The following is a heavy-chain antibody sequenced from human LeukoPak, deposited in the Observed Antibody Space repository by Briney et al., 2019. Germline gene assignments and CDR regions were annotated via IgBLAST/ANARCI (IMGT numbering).Heavy chain of an antibody. CDR2: ISAYNGNT. V-gene: IGHV1-18*01. Sequence: ASVKVSCKASGYTFTSYGISWVRRAPGQGLEWMGWISAYNGNTNYAQKLQGRVTMTTDTSTSTAYMELRSLRSDDTAVYYCARGPYVLLWFGEFPSFDYWGQGTLVAVSS. D-gene: IGHD3-10*01. CDR1: GYTFTSYG. CDR3: ARGPYVLLWFGEFPSFDY. J-gene: IGHJ4*02.